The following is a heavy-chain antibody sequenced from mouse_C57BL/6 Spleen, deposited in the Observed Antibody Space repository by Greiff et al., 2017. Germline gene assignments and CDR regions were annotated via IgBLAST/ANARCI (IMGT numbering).Heavy chain of an antibody. Sequence: VQRVESGAELVRPGASVTLSCKASGYTFTDYEMHWVKQTPVHGLEWIGAIDPETGGTAYNQKFKGKAILTADKSSSTAYMELRSLTSEDSAVYYCTRGYGSSYRYFEVWGTGTTVTVYS. J-gene: IGHJ1*03. V-gene: IGHV1-15*01. CDR3: TRGYGSSYRYFEV. CDR1: GYTFTDYE. CDR2: IDPETGGT. D-gene: IGHD1-1*01.